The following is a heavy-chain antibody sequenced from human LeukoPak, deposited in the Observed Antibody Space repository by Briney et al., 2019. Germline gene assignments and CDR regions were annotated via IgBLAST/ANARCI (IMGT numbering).Heavy chain of an antibody. CDR3: AKSRRYYDFWSDYYGLDAFDI. Sequence: GGSLRLSCAASGFTFSSYAMSWVRQAPGKGLEWVSAISGSGGSTYYADSVKGRFTISRDNSKNTLYLQMNSLRAEDTAVYYCAKSRRYYDFWSDYYGLDAFDIWGQGTMVTVSS. V-gene: IGHV3-23*01. CDR1: GFTFSSYA. J-gene: IGHJ3*02. D-gene: IGHD3-3*01. CDR2: ISGSGGST.